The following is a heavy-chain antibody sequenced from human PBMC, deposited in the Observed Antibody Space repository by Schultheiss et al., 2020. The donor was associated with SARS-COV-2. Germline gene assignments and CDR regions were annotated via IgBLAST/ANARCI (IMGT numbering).Heavy chain of an antibody. CDR1: GGSISSGDYY. J-gene: IGHJ4*02. Sequence: SETLSLTCTVSGGSISSGDYYWSWIRQPPGKGLEWIGYIYYSGSTYYNPSLKSRVTISVDTSKNQFSLKLSSVTAADTAIYYCARDSGDQTFGVGDYWGQGTLVTVSS. V-gene: IGHV4-30-4*02. CDR2: IYYSGST. D-gene: IGHD3-10*01. CDR3: ARDSGDQTFGVGDY.